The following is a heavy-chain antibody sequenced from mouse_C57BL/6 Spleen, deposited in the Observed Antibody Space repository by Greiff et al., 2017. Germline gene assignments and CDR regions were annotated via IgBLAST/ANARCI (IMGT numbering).Heavy chain of an antibody. CDR2: IHPNSGST. CDR1: GYTFTSYW. V-gene: IGHV1-64*01. J-gene: IGHJ3*01. D-gene: IGHD2-1*01. Sequence: QVQLQQPGAELVKPGASVKLSCKASGYTFTSYWMHWVKQRPGQGLEWIGMIHPNSGSTNYNEKFKSKATLTVDKSSSTAYMQLSSLTSEDSAVYYCARSEDGNSWFAYWGQGTLVTGSA. CDR3: ARSEDGNSWFAY.